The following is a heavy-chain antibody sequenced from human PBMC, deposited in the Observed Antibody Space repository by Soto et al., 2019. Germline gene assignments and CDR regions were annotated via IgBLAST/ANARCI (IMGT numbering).Heavy chain of an antibody. CDR1: GASITSGSYS. J-gene: IGHJ4*02. Sequence: QLQLQESGSGLVNPSQTLSLTCTVSGASITSGSYSWSWIRQAPGKGLEWIGNIHVTGYTAFSPSLKRRVTMSVDTSKNQFSLNVNSVTAADTAVYFCARGGALRPNGNVPLAFWGQGTLVTVSS. D-gene: IGHD1-26*01. CDR3: ARGGALRPNGNVPLAF. CDR2: IHVTGYT. V-gene: IGHV4-30-2*01.